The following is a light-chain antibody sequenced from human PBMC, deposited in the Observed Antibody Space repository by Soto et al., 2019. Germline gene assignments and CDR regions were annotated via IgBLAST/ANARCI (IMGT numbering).Light chain of an antibody. CDR3: TSAGSSGV. Sequence: QSALTQPASVSGSPGQSITISCTGTSSDVGAYNYVSWYQQHPDTAPKLIIYQVSNRPSGVSNRFSGSKSGNTASLTISGVQAEDEADYYCTSAGSSGVFGGGTKLTVL. CDR2: QVS. V-gene: IGLV2-14*01. J-gene: IGLJ3*02. CDR1: SSDVGAYNY.